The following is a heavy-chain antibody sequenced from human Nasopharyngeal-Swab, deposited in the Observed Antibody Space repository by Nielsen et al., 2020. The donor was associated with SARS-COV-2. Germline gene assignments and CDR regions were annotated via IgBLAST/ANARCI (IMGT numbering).Heavy chain of an antibody. CDR3: ARDRIAAAGFDY. D-gene: IGHD6-13*01. CDR1: GFTFSSYA. Sequence: GGSLRLSCAASGFTFSSYAMHWVRQAPGQGLEWVAVIWYDGSNKYYADSVKGRFTISRDNSKNTLYLQMNSLRAEDTAVYYCARDRIAAAGFDYWGQGTLVTVSS. J-gene: IGHJ4*02. CDR2: IWYDGSNK. V-gene: IGHV3-33*08.